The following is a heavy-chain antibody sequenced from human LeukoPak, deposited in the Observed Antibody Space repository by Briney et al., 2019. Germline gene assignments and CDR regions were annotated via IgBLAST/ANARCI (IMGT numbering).Heavy chain of an antibody. CDR3: ARAFNGKILEWSDY. CDR1: GFTFSSYR. V-gene: IGHV3-21*01. J-gene: IGHJ4*02. Sequence: PGGSLRLSCAASGFTFSSYRINWVPQTPRKGLEWVSSISSSSSYIYYADSVKGRFTISRDNAKNSLYLQMNSLRAEDTAVYYCARAFNGKILEWSDYWGQGTLVTVSS. CDR2: ISSSSSYI. D-gene: IGHD3-3*01.